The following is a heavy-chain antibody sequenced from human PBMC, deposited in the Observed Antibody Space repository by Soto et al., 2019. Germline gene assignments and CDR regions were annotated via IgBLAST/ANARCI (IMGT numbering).Heavy chain of an antibody. D-gene: IGHD3-10*01. J-gene: IGHJ6*02. CDR3: ARDHYGSGSYYNGYYYYYGMDV. CDR2: INPNSGGT. V-gene: IGHV1-2*04. CDR1: GYTFTGYY. Sequence: ASVKVSFKASGYTFTGYYMHWVRQAPGQGLEWMGCINPNSGGTNYAQKFQGWVTMTRDTSISTAYMELSRLRSDDTAVYYCARDHYGSGSYYNGYYYYYGMDVWGQGTTVTVSS.